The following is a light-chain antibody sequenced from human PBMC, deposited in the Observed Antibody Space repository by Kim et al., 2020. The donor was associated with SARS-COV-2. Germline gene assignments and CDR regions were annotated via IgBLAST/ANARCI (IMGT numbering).Light chain of an antibody. CDR1: QSVSSN. V-gene: IGKV3-15*01. J-gene: IGKJ1*01. CDR2: GAS. Sequence: PGASATLSCRASQSVSSNLAWYQQKPGQAPRLLIYGASTRATGIPARFSGSGSGTEFTLTISSLQSEDFAVYYCQQYNNWPPGRTFGQGTKVDIK. CDR3: QQYNNWPPGRT.